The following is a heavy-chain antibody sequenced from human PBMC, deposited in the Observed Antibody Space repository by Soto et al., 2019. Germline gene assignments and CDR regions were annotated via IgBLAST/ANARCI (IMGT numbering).Heavy chain of an antibody. Sequence: GGSLRLSCAASGFTFSSYGMHWVRQAPGKGLEWVAVISYDGSNKYYADSVKSRLTITKDTSKNQVVLTMTNMDPVDTATYYCAHSRRIYDILTGYYPAPDLMDVWGQGTTVTVSS. J-gene: IGHJ6*02. CDR3: AHSRRIYDILTGYYPAPDLMDV. D-gene: IGHD3-9*01. CDR2: ISYDGSNK. CDR1: GFTFSSYG. V-gene: IGHV3-30*03.